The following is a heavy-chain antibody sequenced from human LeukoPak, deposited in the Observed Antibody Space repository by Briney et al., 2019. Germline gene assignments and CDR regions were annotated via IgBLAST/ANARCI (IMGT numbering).Heavy chain of an antibody. V-gene: IGHV4-61*01. CDR3: KDAVHPGEDYFNP. J-gene: IGHJ5*02. D-gene: IGHD7-27*01. Sequence: SETLSLTCTVSGGSISRGSYYWSWIRQTPGGRLEWIGYFYYTGLTRSNPSLKSRVTISGDTSKNQFSLSLTSLTAADTAIYCVKDAVHPGEDYFNPWGPGILVTVSS. CDR1: GGSISRGSYY. CDR2: FYYTGLT.